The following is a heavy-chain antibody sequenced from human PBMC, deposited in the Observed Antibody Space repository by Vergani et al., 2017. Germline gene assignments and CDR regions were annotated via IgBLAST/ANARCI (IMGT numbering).Heavy chain of an antibody. CDR2: IYSGGTST. Sequence: EVQLLESGGGLVQPGGSLRLSCAASGFTFSTYAMSWVRQAPGKGLEWVSIIYSGGTSTYYADSVKGRFTISRDNSKNTLYRQMNSLRAEDTAAYYCAKVRHYDFWSGPEDYWGQGTLVTVSS. V-gene: IGHV3-23*03. CDR1: GFTFSTYA. D-gene: IGHD3-3*01. J-gene: IGHJ4*02. CDR3: AKVRHYDFWSGPEDY.